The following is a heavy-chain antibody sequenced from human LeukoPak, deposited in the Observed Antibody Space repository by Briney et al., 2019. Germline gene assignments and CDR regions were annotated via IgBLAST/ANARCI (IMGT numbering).Heavy chain of an antibody. J-gene: IGHJ5*02. CDR3: ARPLYSSGLRWFDP. CDR2: INHSGST. D-gene: IGHD6-19*01. CDR1: GGSFSGYY. V-gene: IGHV4-34*01. Sequence: SETLSLTCAVYGGSFSGYYWSWIRQPPGKGLEWIGEINHSGSTNYNPSLKSRVTISVDTSKNQFSLKLSSVTAADTAVYYCARPLYSSGLRWFDPWGQGTLVTVSS.